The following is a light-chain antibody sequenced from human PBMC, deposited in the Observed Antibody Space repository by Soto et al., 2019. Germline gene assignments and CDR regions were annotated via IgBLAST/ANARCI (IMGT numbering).Light chain of an antibody. CDR2: EVS. CDR3: SSYAGTTSVV. J-gene: IGLJ2*01. Sequence: QSALTQPPSASGSPGQSVTISCTGTSSDVGVYDYVSWYQQHPGKAPKLMIYEVSKRPSGVPDRFSGSKSGNTAFLTVSGLQAEDEADYYCSSYAGTTSVVFGGGTKLTVL. CDR1: SSDVGVYDY. V-gene: IGLV2-8*01.